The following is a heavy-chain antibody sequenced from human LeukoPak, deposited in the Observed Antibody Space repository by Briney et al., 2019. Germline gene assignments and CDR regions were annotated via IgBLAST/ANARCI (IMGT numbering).Heavy chain of an antibody. CDR2: INPSASP. CDR3: ARVLSSSWLFDY. J-gene: IGHJ4*02. CDR1: GDSLSRYY. V-gene: IGHV4-34*01. Sequence: SETLSLTCAVYGDSLSRYYWTWIRQPPGKGLEWLGEINPSASPDYNPSLKSRVTISVDTSKNQFSLRLTPVTAADTAVYYCARVLSSSWLFDYWGQGTLVTVSS. D-gene: IGHD6-13*01.